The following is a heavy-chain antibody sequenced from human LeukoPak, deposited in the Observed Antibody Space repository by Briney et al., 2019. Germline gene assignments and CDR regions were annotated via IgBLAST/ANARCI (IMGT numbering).Heavy chain of an antibody. CDR3: AKDYSSCFDY. J-gene: IGHJ4*02. D-gene: IGHD6-13*01. CDR1: GFTFSSYV. CDR2: ISYDGSNE. Sequence: GGSLRLSCAASGFTFSSYVMHWVRQAPGKGLEWVAIISYDGSNEYYADSVKGRFTISRDNSKNTLYLQMNSLRAADTAVYYCAKDYSSCFDYWGQGTLVTVSS. V-gene: IGHV3-30*04.